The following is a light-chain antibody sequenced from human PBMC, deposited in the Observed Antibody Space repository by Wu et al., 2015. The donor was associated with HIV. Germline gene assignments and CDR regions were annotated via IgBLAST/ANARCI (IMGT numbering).Light chain of an antibody. CDR2: AAS. CDR3: QQSSSTLMYT. CDR1: QSIGSF. V-gene: IGKV1-39*01. Sequence: DIQMTQSPSSLSASVGDRVTITCRASQSIGSFLNWYQQKPGKAPKLLIYAASNLQSGVPSRFSGSGSGTDFTLTINSLQPEDFGTYYCQQSSSTLMYTFGQGTKLEIK. J-gene: IGKJ2*01.